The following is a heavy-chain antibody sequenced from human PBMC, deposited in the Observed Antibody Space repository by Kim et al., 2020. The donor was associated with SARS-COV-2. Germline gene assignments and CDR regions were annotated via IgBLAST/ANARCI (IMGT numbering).Heavy chain of an antibody. J-gene: IGHJ5*02. CDR3: ARAPGHYYSPFWYA. CDR2: ISYFGTDI. D-gene: IGHD2-21*02. Sequence: GGSLRLSCAASGFTFTSHTLHWVRQAPGKGLEWLAVISYFGTDIYYADSVQGRFTISRDNSKNILYLQMRSLRPEDTVVYYCARAPGHYYSPFWYAWGQG. V-gene: IGHV3-30*04. CDR1: GFTFTSHT.